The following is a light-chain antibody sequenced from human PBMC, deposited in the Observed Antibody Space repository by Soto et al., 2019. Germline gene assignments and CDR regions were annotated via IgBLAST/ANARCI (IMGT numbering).Light chain of an antibody. J-gene: IGLJ1*01. Sequence: QSALTQPASVSGSPGQSITISCTGTSRDIDGYKCVSWYQQHPGKAPKFLIYEVTNRPSGVSNRFSGSKSGNTASLTISGLQAEDEADYYCSSYTRTFVFGTGTKLTVL. CDR2: EVT. CDR1: SRDIDGYKC. V-gene: IGLV2-14*01. CDR3: SSYTRTFV.